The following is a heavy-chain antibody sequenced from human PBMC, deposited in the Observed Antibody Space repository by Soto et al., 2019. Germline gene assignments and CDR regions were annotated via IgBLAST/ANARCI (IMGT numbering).Heavy chain of an antibody. CDR1: GGSISSGGYY. J-gene: IGHJ4*02. CDR2: IYYSGST. D-gene: IGHD2-15*01. Sequence: SETLSLTCTVSGGSISSGGYYWSWIRQHPGKGLEWIGYIYYSGSTYYNPSLKSRVTISVDTSKNQFSLKLGSVTAADTAVYYCARENCSGGSCYSDVWGQGTLVTVSS. CDR3: ARENCSGGSCYSDV. V-gene: IGHV4-31*03.